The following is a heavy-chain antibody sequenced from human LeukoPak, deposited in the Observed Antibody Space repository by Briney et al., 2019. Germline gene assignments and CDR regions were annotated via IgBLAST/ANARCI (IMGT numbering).Heavy chain of an antibody. CDR3: ARSQWELLSWFDP. D-gene: IGHD1-26*01. Sequence: GESLKISCKGSGHSFTSYWIGWVRQMPGKGLEWMGIIYPGDSDTRYSPSFQGQVTISADKSISTAYLQWSSLKASDTAMYYCARSQWELLSWFDPWGQGTLVTVSS. J-gene: IGHJ5*02. CDR1: GHSFTSYW. V-gene: IGHV5-51*01. CDR2: IYPGDSDT.